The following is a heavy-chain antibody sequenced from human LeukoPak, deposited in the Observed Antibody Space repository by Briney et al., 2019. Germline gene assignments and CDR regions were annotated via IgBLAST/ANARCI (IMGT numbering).Heavy chain of an antibody. D-gene: IGHD3-10*01. J-gene: IGHJ4*02. Sequence: GASVKVSCKASGYSFTAFYIHWVRQAPGQGLEWMGIINPSGGSTSYAQKFQGRVTMTRDTSTSTVYMELSSLRSEDTAVYYCARELWSLFDYWGQGTLVTVSS. V-gene: IGHV1-46*01. CDR1: GYSFTAFY. CDR2: INPSGGST. CDR3: ARELWSLFDY.